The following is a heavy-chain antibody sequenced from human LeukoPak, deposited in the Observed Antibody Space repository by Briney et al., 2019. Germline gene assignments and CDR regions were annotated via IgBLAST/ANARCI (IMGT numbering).Heavy chain of an antibody. V-gene: IGHV3-23*01. D-gene: IGHD3-10*01. CDR1: GFTFSTYA. CDR3: GRVIAGAIDY. Sequence: PGGSLRLSCAASGFTFSTYALSWVRQAPGKGLEWVSSIRGSDGSTYYADSVKGRFAISRDNADNSLYLQMNSLRAEDTAVYYCGRVIAGAIDYWGQGTLVTVSS. J-gene: IGHJ4*02. CDR2: IRGSDGST.